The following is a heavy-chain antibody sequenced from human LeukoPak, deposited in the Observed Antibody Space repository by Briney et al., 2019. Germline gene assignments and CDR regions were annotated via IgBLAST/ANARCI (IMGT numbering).Heavy chain of an antibody. V-gene: IGHV3-48*01. CDR1: GFTFSIYS. Sequence: GGSLRLSRAASGFTFSIYSMNWVRQAPGKGLEWVSYISSSSSTIHYVDSVKGRFTISRDDAKNSLYLQMNNLRAEDTAVYYCARDLYPGYWGQGTLVTVSS. CDR3: ARDLYPGY. CDR2: ISSSSSTI. J-gene: IGHJ4*02. D-gene: IGHD3-16*01.